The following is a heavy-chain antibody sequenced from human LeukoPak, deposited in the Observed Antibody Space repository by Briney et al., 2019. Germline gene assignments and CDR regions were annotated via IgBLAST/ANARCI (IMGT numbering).Heavy chain of an antibody. V-gene: IGHV3-33*08. CDR3: ARDRFRDLYYFDY. D-gene: IGHD5-24*01. CDR2: IWYDGSNK. Sequence: GGSLRLSCAASGFTFSSYGMHWVRQAPGKGLEWVAVIWYDGSNKYYADSVKGRFTISRDNSKNTLYLQMNSLRAEDTAVYYCARDRFRDLYYFDYWGQGTLVTVSS. J-gene: IGHJ4*02. CDR1: GFTFSSYG.